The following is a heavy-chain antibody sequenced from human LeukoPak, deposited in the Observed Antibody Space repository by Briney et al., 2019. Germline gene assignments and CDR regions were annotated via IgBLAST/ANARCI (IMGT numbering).Heavy chain of an antibody. D-gene: IGHD3-10*01. V-gene: IGHV5-51*01. CDR2: IYPGDSDT. J-gene: IGHJ3*02. CDR3: ARHDNGGMVRGLIPADGLDI. CDR1: GYSFTSYW. Sequence: PGESLKISCKGSGYSFTSYWIGWVRPMPGKGLEWMGIIYPGDSDTRYSPSFQGQVSISADKSISTAYLQWSSLKASDTAMYYCARHDNGGMVRGLIPADGLDIWGQGTMVTVSS.